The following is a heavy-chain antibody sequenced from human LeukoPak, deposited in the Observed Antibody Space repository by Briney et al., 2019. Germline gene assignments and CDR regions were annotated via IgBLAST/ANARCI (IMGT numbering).Heavy chain of an antibody. J-gene: IGHJ5*02. V-gene: IGHV3-13*01. D-gene: IGHD2-21*01. CDR1: GFTFSSYD. Sequence: GGSLRLSCAASGFTFSSYDMHWVRHATGKGLEWVSAIGTAGDTYYPGSVKGRFTISRENAKNSLYLQMNSLRAGDTAVYYCARGDPIGNWFDPWGQGTLVTVSS. CDR3: ARGDPIGNWFDP. CDR2: IGTAGDT.